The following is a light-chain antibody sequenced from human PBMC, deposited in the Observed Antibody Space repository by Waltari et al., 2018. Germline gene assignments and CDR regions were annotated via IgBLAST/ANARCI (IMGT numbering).Light chain of an antibody. CDR1: RSGVRSYNY. CDR2: AVT. CDR3: CSYAGDSLYV. J-gene: IGLJ1*01. Sequence: QSALTQPASVSGSPGKSITLTCTGTRSGVRSYNYVSWYQQYPGKAPKLLIYAVTKRPSGVSDRFSGSKSGNTASLTISGLQAEDEADYYCCSYAGDSLYVFGTGTTVTV. V-gene: IGLV2-23*02.